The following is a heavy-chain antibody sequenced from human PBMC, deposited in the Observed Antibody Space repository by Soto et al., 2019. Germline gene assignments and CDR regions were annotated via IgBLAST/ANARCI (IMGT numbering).Heavy chain of an antibody. J-gene: IGHJ6*02. V-gene: IGHV5-51*01. D-gene: IGHD3-9*01. CDR3: ARTHLTGYYNYHYGLDV. CDR2: IYPGDSDTRYSP. CDR1: GYSFTSYW. Sequence: EVQLVQSGAEVKKPGESLKISCQASGYSFTSYWIAWVRQMPGKGLEWMGIIYPGDSDTRYSPRYSPSFQGQVTISADKSINTAYLQWSSLKASDTAMYYCARTHLTGYYNYHYGLDVWGQGTTVTVSS.